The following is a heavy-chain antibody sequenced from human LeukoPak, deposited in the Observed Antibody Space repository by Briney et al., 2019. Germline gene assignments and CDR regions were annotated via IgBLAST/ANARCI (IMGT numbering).Heavy chain of an antibody. CDR2: ISLGDSDT. D-gene: IGHD6-6*01. J-gene: IGHJ5*02. Sequence: GESLKISCKGFGYSFTSLWIGWVRQMPGKGLEWMGIISLGDSDTRYSPSFQGQVTISADKSINTAYLQWSSLKASDTAVYYCARRGYSNSKEVYWLDPWGQGTLVTVSS. CDR1: GYSFTSLW. CDR3: ARRGYSNSKEVYWLDP. V-gene: IGHV5-51*01.